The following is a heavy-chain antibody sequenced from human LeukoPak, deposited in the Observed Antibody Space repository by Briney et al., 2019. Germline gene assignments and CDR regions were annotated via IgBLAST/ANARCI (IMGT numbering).Heavy chain of an antibody. D-gene: IGHD3-10*01. J-gene: IGHJ6*03. V-gene: IGHV3-53*01. CDR2: IYSGGST. CDR1: GFTFSSNY. Sequence: GGSLRLSCAASGFTFSSNYMSWVRQAPGKGLEWVAVIYSGGSTYYADSVKGRFTISRDNSKNTLYLQMNSLRAEDTAVYYCARDQVTMVQGVIGYYYYYYYMDVWGKGTTVTVSS. CDR3: ARDQVTMVQGVIGYYYYYYYMDV.